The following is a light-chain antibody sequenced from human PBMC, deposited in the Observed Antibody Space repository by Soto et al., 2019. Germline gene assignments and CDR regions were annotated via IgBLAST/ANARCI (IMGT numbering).Light chain of an antibody. CDR3: QQYSGSPLT. CDR2: GAS. Sequence: EIVLTQSPGTLSLSPGERATLSCRASQTVRTNYLAWFQHKPGQAPRLLIYGASSRDTGIPDRVSGSGSGTDFTLTINRLEPEDFAVYFCQQYSGSPLTFGGGTKVEIK. V-gene: IGKV3-20*01. J-gene: IGKJ4*01. CDR1: QTVRTNY.